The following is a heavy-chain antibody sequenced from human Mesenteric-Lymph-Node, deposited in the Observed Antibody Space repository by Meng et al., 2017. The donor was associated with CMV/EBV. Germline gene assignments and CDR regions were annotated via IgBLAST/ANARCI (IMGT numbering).Heavy chain of an antibody. D-gene: IGHD3-9*01. CDR1: GGSFSGYY. J-gene: IGHJ4*02. CDR3: ARGSSYDILTGYFDY. V-gene: IGHV4-34*01. CDR2: IKHSGST. Sequence: QVQVPPGGPGLFEASGHLAGTCAVYGGSFSGYYWNWIRQSPEKGVEWIGEIKHSGSTTYNPSFTSRIIISVDTSTNQISLNMSSVTAADTAVYYCARGSSYDILTGYFDYWGQGALVTVSS.